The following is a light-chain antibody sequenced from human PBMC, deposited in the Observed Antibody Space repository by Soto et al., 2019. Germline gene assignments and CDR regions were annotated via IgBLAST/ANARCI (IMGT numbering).Light chain of an antibody. V-gene: IGKV1-9*01. CDR3: QQLNSYPYT. J-gene: IGKJ5*01. CDR1: QGISNY. Sequence: IQLTQSPSSLAASVGDRVTITCRASQGISNYLAWYQQKPGRAPKVLIYDASTLQGGVPSRFSGSGSGTDFALTISDLQPEDFATYYCQQLNSYPYTFGQGTRLEIK. CDR2: DAS.